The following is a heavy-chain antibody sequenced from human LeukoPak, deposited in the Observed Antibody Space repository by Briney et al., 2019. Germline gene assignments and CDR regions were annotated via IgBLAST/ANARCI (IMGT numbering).Heavy chain of an antibody. V-gene: IGHV3-23*01. J-gene: IGHJ4*02. D-gene: IGHD5-18*01. CDR1: GFTFGSHA. CDR2: IFGSGGSP. CDR3: GKTTVGYSSGQKPTWPVDF. Sequence: GGSLRLSCEASGFTFGSHAMYWVRQAPGKGLEWVAGIFGSGGSPHYADSVKGRFTISRDNPRNTVYLQINSLRDDYTAVYYCGKTTVGYSSGQKPTWPVDFWGQGTLVTVSS.